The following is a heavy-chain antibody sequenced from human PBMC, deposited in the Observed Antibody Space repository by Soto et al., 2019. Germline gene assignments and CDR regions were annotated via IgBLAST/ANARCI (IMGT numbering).Heavy chain of an antibody. J-gene: IGHJ3*02. CDR1: GFTFSSYA. D-gene: IGHD1-26*01. V-gene: IGHV3-23*01. Sequence: GGSLRLSCAASGFTFSSYAMSWVRQAPGKGLEWVSAISGSGGSTYYGDSVKGRFTISRDNSKNTLYLQMNSLRADDTAVYYCAKAGGVSTDAFDIWGQGTMVTVSS. CDR2: ISGSGGST. CDR3: AKAGGVSTDAFDI.